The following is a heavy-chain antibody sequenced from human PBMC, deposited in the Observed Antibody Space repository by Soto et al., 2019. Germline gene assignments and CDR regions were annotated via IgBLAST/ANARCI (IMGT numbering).Heavy chain of an antibody. Sequence: QVQLVQSGAEVKKPGSSVKVSCKASGGTFSSYTISWVRQAPGQGLEWMGRIIPILGIANYAQKFQGRVTITADKSTSTAYMELSSLRSEDTAVYYGARGSVVTPSDYWGQGTLVTVAS. J-gene: IGHJ4*02. CDR2: IIPILGIA. V-gene: IGHV1-69*02. CDR1: GGTFSSYT. D-gene: IGHD2-21*02. CDR3: ARGSVVTPSDY.